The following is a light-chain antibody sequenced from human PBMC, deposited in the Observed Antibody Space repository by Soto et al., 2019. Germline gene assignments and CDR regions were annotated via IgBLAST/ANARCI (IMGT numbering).Light chain of an antibody. J-gene: IGKJ2*01. CDR3: MQGTHWPPYT. V-gene: IGKV2-30*01. CDR1: QSLVYSDGDTY. Sequence: DVVLTQSPFYLPVTLGQPASISCRSTQSLVYSDGDTYLNWFPQRPGQSPRRLIYKVSDRDSGVPDRFSGSGSGTDFTLRISRVEAEDLGVYYCMQGTHWPPYTFGQGTKLEIK. CDR2: KVS.